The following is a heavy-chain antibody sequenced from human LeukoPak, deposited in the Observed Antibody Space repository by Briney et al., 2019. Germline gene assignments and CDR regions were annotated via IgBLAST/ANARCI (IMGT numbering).Heavy chain of an antibody. J-gene: IGHJ3*02. CDR2: FDPEDGET. Sequence: ASVKVSCTVSGYTLTELSMHWVRQAPGKGLEWMGGFDPEDGETIYAQKFQGRVTMTEDTSTDTAYMELSSLRSEDTAVYYCATVKTAYNWNSGAFDIWGQGTMVTVSS. CDR1: GYTLTELS. V-gene: IGHV1-24*01. CDR3: ATVKTAYNWNSGAFDI. D-gene: IGHD1-1*01.